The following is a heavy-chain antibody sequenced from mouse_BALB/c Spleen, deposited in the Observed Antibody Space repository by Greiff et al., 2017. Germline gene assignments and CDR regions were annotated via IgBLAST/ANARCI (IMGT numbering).Heavy chain of an antibody. D-gene: IGHD1-2*01. Sequence: EVKVVESGGGLVQPGGSLRLSCATSGFTFSDFYMEWVRQPPGKRLEWIAASRNKANDYTTEYSASVKGRFIVSRDTSQSILYLQMNALRAEDTAIYYCARDAHYGSGFDYWGQGTTLTVSS. CDR2: SRNKANDYTT. CDR3: ARDAHYGSGFDY. J-gene: IGHJ2*01. CDR1: GFTFSDFY. V-gene: IGHV7-1*02.